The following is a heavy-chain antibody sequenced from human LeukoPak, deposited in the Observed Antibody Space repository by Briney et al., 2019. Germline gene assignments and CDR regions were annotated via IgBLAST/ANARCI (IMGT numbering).Heavy chain of an antibody. Sequence: SETLSLTCTVSGGSIYSSGYYWSWIRQPPGKGLEWIGYIYYSGSTNYNPSLKSRVTISVDTSKNQFSLKLSSVTAADTAVYYCARTEGVATPFDYWGQGTLVTVSS. J-gene: IGHJ4*02. D-gene: IGHD5-12*01. CDR1: GGSIYSSGYY. CDR3: ARTEGVATPFDY. V-gene: IGHV4-61*05. CDR2: IYYSGST.